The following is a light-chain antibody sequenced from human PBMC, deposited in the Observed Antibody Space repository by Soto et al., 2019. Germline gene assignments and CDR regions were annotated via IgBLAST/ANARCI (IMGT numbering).Light chain of an antibody. CDR2: DVS. V-gene: IGLV2-14*03. Sequence: QSALTQPASVSGSPGQSITISCTGTSSDVGGYNYVSWYQQHPDKAPKLVIYDVSNRPSGVSNRFSASKSGNTASLTISRLQAEDEADYYCISYTRSGTRVFGGGTKLTVL. J-gene: IGLJ3*02. CDR1: SSDVGGYNY. CDR3: ISYTRSGTRV.